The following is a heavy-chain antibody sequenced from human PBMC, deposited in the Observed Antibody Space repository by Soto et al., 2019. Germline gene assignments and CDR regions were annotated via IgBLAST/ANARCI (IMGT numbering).Heavy chain of an antibody. Sequence: GGSLRLSCAASGFTFSSYGMHWVRQAPGKGLEWVAVISYDGSNKYYADSVKGRFTISRDNSKNTLYLQMNSLRAEDTAVYYCAKDLTLVYYYYGMDVWGQGTTVTVSS. J-gene: IGHJ6*02. CDR1: GFTFSSYG. V-gene: IGHV3-30*18. CDR2: ISYDGSNK. CDR3: AKDLTLVYYYYGMDV.